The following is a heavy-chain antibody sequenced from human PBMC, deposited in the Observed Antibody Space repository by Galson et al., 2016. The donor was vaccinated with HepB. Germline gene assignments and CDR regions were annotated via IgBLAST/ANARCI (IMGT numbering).Heavy chain of an antibody. J-gene: IGHJ4*02. Sequence: SLRLSCAASGFTFRSSGMHWVRQPPGKGLVWVSRTNLDGSSATYADSVRGRFTTSRDNAKNTLYLQMNSLRAEDTAVYYCAVAGREGGQGTLVTVSS. V-gene: IGHV3-74*01. CDR1: GFTFRSSG. CDR2: TNLDGSSA. D-gene: IGHD6-19*01. CDR3: AVAGRE.